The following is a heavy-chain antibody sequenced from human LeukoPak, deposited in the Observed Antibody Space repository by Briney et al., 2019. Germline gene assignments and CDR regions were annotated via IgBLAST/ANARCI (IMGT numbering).Heavy chain of an antibody. D-gene: IGHD6-19*01. J-gene: IGHJ4*02. CDR2: ISSTSSAI. Sequence: GGSLRLSCAASGFTFSDYYMNWVRQAPGKGLEWVSYISSTSSAIYYTDSVKGRFTISRDNAKNSLSLQVNSLRAEDTAVYYCARSGSGYLDYWGQGTLVTVSS. V-gene: IGHV3-48*01. CDR3: ARSGSGYLDY. CDR1: GFTFSDYY.